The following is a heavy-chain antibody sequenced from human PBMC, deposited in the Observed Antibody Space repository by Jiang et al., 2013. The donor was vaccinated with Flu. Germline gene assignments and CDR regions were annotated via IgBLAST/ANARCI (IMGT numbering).Heavy chain of an antibody. D-gene: IGHD6-13*01. V-gene: IGHV6-1*01. CDR3: ARDRGVWTAADPNNWFDP. J-gene: IGHJ5*02. CDR1: GDSVSSNSAA. CDR2: TYYRSKWYN. Sequence: SQTLSLTCAISGDSVSSNSAAWNWIRQSPSRGLEWLGRTYYRSKWYNDYAVSVKSRITINPDTSKNQFSLQLNSVTPEDTAVYYCARDRGVWTAADPNNWFDPGAREPWSPSPQ.